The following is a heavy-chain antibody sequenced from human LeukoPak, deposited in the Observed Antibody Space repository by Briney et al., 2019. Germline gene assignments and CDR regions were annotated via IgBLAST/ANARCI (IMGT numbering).Heavy chain of an antibody. CDR3: ASYKGYCSSTSCYIVGLDY. Sequence: ASVKVSCKASGYTFTSYYMHWVRQAPGQGLEWMGWINPNSGGTNYAQKFQGRVTMTRDTSISTAYMELSRLRSDDTAVYYCASYKGYCSSTSCYIVGLDYWGQGTLVTVSS. V-gene: IGHV1-2*02. D-gene: IGHD2-2*02. CDR1: GYTFTSYY. CDR2: INPNSGGT. J-gene: IGHJ4*02.